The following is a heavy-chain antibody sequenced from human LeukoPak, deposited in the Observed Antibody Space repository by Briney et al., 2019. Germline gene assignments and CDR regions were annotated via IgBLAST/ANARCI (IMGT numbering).Heavy chain of an antibody. J-gene: IGHJ4*02. V-gene: IGHV1-69-2*01. D-gene: IGHD6-6*01. Sequence: GASVKVSRKASGYTFTDYYMHWVQQAPGKGLEWMGRVDPEDGETIYAEKFQGRVTITADTSTDTAYMELSSLRSEDTAVYYCATVEYSSSSGFDYWGQGTLVTVSS. CDR2: VDPEDGET. CDR1: GYTFTDYY. CDR3: ATVEYSSSSGFDY.